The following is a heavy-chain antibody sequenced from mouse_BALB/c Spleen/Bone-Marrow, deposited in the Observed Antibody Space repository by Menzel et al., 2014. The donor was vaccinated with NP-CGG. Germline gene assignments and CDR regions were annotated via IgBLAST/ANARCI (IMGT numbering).Heavy chain of an antibody. D-gene: IGHD2-2*01. CDR2: ISSGGSNT. CDR1: GFAFSGYD. V-gene: IGHV5-12-1*01. Sequence: VQLQQPGGGLVKPGGSLKLSCAASGFAFSGYDMSWVRQTPEKRLEWVAYISSGGSNTYYPDTVKGRFTISRDNAKNTLYLQMNSLKSEDTAMYYCARQRGYAYAMDYWGQGTSVTVSS. CDR3: ARQRGYAYAMDY. J-gene: IGHJ4*01.